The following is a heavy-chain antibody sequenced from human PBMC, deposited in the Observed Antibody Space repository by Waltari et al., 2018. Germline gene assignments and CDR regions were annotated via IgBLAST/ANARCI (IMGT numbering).Heavy chain of an antibody. D-gene: IGHD2-15*01. CDR2: VQRSGRT. V-gene: IGHV4-4*02. CDR1: GDSMSSTDW. CDR3: ARDRGRGIYLDS. J-gene: IGHJ4*02. Sequence: QLQLQESGPGLVKPSGTLSLTCAVSGDSMSSTDWWSWVRQSPGKGLEWIGQVQRSGRTNYNPSFASLVTISIDTSTNQFSLKVTSATAADTAVYFCARDRGRGIYLDSWGQGTLVTVSP.